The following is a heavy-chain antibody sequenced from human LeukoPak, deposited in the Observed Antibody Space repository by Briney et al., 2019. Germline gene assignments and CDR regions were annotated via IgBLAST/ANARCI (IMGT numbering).Heavy chain of an antibody. CDR2: IRSNGATA. D-gene: IGHD1-1*01. J-gene: IGHJ4*02. CDR3: ARGQEFDDGVFDS. CDR1: GFSFSSFA. Sequence: PGGSLRLSCAASGFSFSSFAMTWVRQAPGKGLEWVSTIRSNGATAYNADSVKGRFTISRDNSKNTVYLQMNRLRVEDTAIYYCARGQEFDDGVFDSWGQGTLVTVSS. V-gene: IGHV3-23*01.